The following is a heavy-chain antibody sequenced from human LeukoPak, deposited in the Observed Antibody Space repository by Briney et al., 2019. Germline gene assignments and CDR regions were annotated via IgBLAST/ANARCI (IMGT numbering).Heavy chain of an antibody. CDR1: GGSISSYY. CDR2: IYTSGST. D-gene: IGHD5-24*01. CDR3: ARDYEDGYNKPFDY. V-gene: IGHV4-4*09. Sequence: SETLSLTCTVSGGSISSYYWSWIRQPPGKGLEWIGYIYTSGSTNYNPSLKSRVTISVDTSKNQFSLKLSSVTAADTAVYYCARDYEDGYNKPFDYWGQGTLVTVSS. J-gene: IGHJ4*02.